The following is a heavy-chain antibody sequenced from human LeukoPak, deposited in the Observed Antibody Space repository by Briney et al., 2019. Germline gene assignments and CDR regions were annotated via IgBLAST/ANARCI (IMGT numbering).Heavy chain of an antibody. CDR3: ARLGVGATRDAFDI. CDR1: GFTFYDYG. J-gene: IGHJ3*02. Sequence: GGSLRLSCAASGFTFYDYGMSWVRQAPGKGLEWVSGINWNGVSTGYADSVKGRFTISRDKAKNSLYLQMNSLRAEDTALYYCARLGVGATRDAFDIWGQGTMVTVSS. D-gene: IGHD1-26*01. V-gene: IGHV3-20*04. CDR2: INWNGVST.